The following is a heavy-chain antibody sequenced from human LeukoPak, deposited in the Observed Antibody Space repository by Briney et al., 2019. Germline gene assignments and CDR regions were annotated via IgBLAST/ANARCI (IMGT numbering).Heavy chain of an antibody. CDR2: IYYSGST. V-gene: IGHV4-59*01. Sequence: PSETLSLTCTVSGGSISSYYWSWIRQPPGKGQEWIGYIYYSGSTNYNPSLKSRVTISVDTSKNQFSLKLSSVTAADTAVYYCARINSGSYYAYYYYYMDVWGKGTTVTVSS. CDR1: GGSISSYY. D-gene: IGHD1-26*01. J-gene: IGHJ6*03. CDR3: ARINSGSYYAYYYYYMDV.